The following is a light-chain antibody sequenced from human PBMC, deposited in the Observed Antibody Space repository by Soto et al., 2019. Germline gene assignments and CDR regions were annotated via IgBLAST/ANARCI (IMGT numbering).Light chain of an antibody. Sequence: IVLTQSPATLSLWPGETAILSCRASQTVSSYLSWYQHKPGQAPRLLIYDASKRAPGIPARFSGSGSGTDFTLTINSLEPEDFAVYYCQQRSTSITFGQGTRLEIE. CDR1: QTVSSY. CDR3: QQRSTSIT. J-gene: IGKJ5*01. V-gene: IGKV3-11*01. CDR2: DAS.